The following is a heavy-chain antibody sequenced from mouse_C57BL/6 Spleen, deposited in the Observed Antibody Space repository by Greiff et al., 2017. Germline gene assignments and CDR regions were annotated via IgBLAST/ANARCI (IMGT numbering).Heavy chain of an antibody. Sequence: QVQLQQPGAELVKPGASVKLSCKASGYTFTSYWMLWVKQRPGPGLEWIGMLHPNSGSTNYNETFKSKATLTVDTSSRTAYMQITSLTSEDSAFYYCAREGFYGSSSSWLAYWGQGTLVTVSA. J-gene: IGHJ3*01. CDR3: AREGFYGSSSSWLAY. CDR1: GYTFTSYW. CDR2: LHPNSGST. D-gene: IGHD1-1*01. V-gene: IGHV1-64*01.